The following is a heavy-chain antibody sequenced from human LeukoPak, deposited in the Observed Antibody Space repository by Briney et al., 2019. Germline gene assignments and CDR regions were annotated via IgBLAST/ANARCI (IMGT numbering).Heavy chain of an antibody. CDR1: GLTASSNY. V-gene: IGHV3-66*01. Sequence: GGSLRLSCAASGLTASSNYMSWVRQAPGKGLEWVSVIYSGGRTYYADSVKGRFTISRDNSKNTLYLQMNSLRAEDTAVYYCARVGVVGFDYFDYWGQGTLVTVSS. CDR3: ARVGVVGFDYFDY. J-gene: IGHJ4*02. D-gene: IGHD1-26*01. CDR2: IYSGGRT.